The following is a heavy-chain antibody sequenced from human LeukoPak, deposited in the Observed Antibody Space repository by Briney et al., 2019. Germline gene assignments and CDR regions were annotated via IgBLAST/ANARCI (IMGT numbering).Heavy chain of an antibody. D-gene: IGHD5-18*01. J-gene: IGHJ4*02. Sequence: ASVKVSCKASGYTFTGYYMHWVRQAPGQGLEWMGWINPNSGGTNYAQKFQGRVTMTRDTSIHTAYMELSRLRSDDTAVYYCARARRGYSYGYGYWGQGTLVTVSS. CDR1: GYTFTGYY. V-gene: IGHV1-2*02. CDR2: INPNSGGT. CDR3: ARARRGYSYGYGY.